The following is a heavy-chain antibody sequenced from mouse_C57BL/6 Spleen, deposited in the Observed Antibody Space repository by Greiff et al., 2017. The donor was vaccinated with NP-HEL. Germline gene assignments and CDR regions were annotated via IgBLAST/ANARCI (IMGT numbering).Heavy chain of an antibody. CDR1: GFTFTDYY. CDR3: ARYAYYSNLDV. D-gene: IGHD2-5*01. CDR2: IRNKANGYTT. J-gene: IGHJ1*03. Sequence: EVMLVESGGGLVQPGGSLSLSCAASGFTFTDYYMSWVRQPPGKALEWLGFIRNKANGYTTEYSASVKGRFTISRDNSQSILDLQMNALRAEDSATYYCARYAYYSNLDVWGTGTTVTVSS. V-gene: IGHV7-3*01.